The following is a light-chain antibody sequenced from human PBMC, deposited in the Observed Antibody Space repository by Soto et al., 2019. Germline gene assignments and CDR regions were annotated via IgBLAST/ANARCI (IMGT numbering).Light chain of an antibody. J-gene: IGLJ3*02. CDR1: SSNIGRNI. V-gene: IGLV1-44*01. CDR2: TNN. Sequence: QSVLTQPPSASGTPGQRVTISCSGSSSNIGRNIVNWYQHLPGTAPKLLISTNNQRPSGVPYRFSDSRSGTSASLDISGLQSEDEAHYYCASWDDSLQTWVFGGGTKLTVL. CDR3: ASWDDSLQTWV.